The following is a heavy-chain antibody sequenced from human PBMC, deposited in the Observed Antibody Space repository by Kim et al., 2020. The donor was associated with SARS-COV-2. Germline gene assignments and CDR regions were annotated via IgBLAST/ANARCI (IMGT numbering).Heavy chain of an antibody. D-gene: IGHD2-15*01. CDR1: GFTFSSYW. V-gene: IGHV3-7*01. CDR3: ARRYCSGNNCYPNDF. CDR2: IKEDGSEK. Sequence: GGSLRLSCAASGFTFSSYWMTWVRQAPGKGLEWVANIKEDGSEKYYVDSVKGRFTISRDNAKKSLYLQMNSLRAEDTAVYYCARRYCSGNNCYPNDFWGQGIPVTVSS. J-gene: IGHJ4*02.